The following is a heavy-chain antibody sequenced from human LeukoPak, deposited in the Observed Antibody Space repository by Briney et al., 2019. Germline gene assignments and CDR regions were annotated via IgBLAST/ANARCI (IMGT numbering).Heavy chain of an antibody. CDR2: ISSSGGST. V-gene: IGHV3-23*01. Sequence: GGSLRLSCAASGFTFSTYDMTWVRQAPGKGLEWVSAISSSGGSTFYADSVKGRLTISRDNSKNTLYLQMNSLRAEDTAVYYCANQRLYQLLGAPLDYWGQGTLVTASS. J-gene: IGHJ4*02. CDR1: GFTFSTYD. CDR3: ANQRLYQLLGAPLDY. D-gene: IGHD2-2*01.